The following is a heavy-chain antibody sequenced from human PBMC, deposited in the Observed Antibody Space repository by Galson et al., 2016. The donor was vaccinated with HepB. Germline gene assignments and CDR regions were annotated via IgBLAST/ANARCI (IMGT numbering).Heavy chain of an antibody. CDR1: SFNFMEYT. Sequence: SLRLSCAASSFNFMEYTMNWVRQAPGKGLEWVSSISSTTGSIFYSDSVKGRFTISRDNDKKSLYLQMNSLCAEDTAVYYCASSKVGYPFDFGGQGTLVTVSS. CDR2: ISSTTGSI. J-gene: IGHJ4*02. CDR3: ASSKVGYPFDF. V-gene: IGHV3-21*01. D-gene: IGHD1-26*01.